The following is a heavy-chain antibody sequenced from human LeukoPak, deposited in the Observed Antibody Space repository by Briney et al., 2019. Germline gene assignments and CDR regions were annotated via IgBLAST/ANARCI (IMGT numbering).Heavy chain of an antibody. J-gene: IGHJ3*02. CDR3: ARVCQRGRVECVVVTAIDAFDI. V-gene: IGHV3-7*01. CDR2: IKQDGSEK. CDR1: GFTFSSYW. D-gene: IGHD2-21*02. Sequence: GGSLRLSCAASGFTFSSYWMSWVRQAPGKGLEWVANIKQDGSEKYYVDSVKGRFTISRDNAKNSLYLQMNSLRAEDTAVYYCARVCQRGRVECVVVTAIDAFDIWGQGTMVTVSS.